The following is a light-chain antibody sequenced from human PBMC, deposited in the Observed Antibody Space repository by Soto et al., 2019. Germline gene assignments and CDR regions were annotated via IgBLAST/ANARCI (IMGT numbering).Light chain of an antibody. CDR3: SSYTTSNTRQIV. V-gene: IGLV2-14*01. Sequence: QSALTQPASVSGSPGQSITISCTGTSSDVGGYNYVSWYQQHPGTAPKFMIYDVSNRPSGVSNRFSGSKSGNTASLTISGLQAEDGADYYCSSYTTSNTRQIVFGTGTKVTVL. J-gene: IGLJ1*01. CDR1: SSDVGGYNY. CDR2: DVS.